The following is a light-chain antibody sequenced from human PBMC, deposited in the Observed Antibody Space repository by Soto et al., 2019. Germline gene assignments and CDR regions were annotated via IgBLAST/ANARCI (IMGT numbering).Light chain of an antibody. J-gene: IGKJ4*01. Sequence: IVMTQSPATLSVSPGERATLSCRARQSVGSYLAWYQQKPGQAPRLLIYGASTRAIGIPARFSGSGSGTEFTLTISSLQSEDFAVYYCQQYYTWPPLTFGGGTKVEIK. V-gene: IGKV3-15*01. CDR2: GAS. CDR3: QQYYTWPPLT. CDR1: QSVGSY.